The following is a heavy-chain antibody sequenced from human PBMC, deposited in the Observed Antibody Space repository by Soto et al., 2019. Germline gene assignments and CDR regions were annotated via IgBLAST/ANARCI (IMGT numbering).Heavy chain of an antibody. CDR2: IYDSGNT. D-gene: IGHD6-13*01. Sequence: SETLSLTCTVSGGSMTDYYWSWIRQPSGKRLEWIGYIYDSGNTKYNPSLNSRVTISVDTSKNQFSLKLSSVTVADTAVYYCARDPFKAAAGINWFDPWGQGTLVTVSS. V-gene: IGHV4-59*12. CDR3: ARDPFKAAAGINWFDP. CDR1: GGSMTDYY. J-gene: IGHJ5*02.